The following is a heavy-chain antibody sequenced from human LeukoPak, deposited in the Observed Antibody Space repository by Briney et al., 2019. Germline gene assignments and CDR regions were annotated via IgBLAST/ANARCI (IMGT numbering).Heavy chain of an antibody. V-gene: IGHV3-66*01. CDR2: IYSGGST. Sequence: PGGSLRLSCAASGFTVSSNYMSWVRQAPGKGLEWVSVIYSGGSTYYADSVKGRFTISRDNAKNSLYLQMNNLRAEDTAVYYCAREPVTFCGGDCYFPPYYFDYWGQGTLVTVSS. J-gene: IGHJ4*02. CDR3: AREPVTFCGGDCYFPPYYFDY. D-gene: IGHD2-21*02. CDR1: GFTVSSNY.